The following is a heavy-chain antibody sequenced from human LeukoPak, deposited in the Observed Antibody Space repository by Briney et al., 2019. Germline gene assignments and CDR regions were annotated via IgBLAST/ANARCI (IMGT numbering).Heavy chain of an antibody. CDR2: IYYSGST. D-gene: IGHD5-18*01. V-gene: IGHV4-31*03. J-gene: IGHJ6*03. CDR1: GGSISSGGYY. CDR3: ARSQRHSYGYYYYYMDV. Sequence: SETLSLTCTVSGGSISSGGYYWSWIRQHPGKGLEWIGYIYYSGSTYYNPSLKSRVTISVDTSKNQFSLKLSSVTAADTAVYYCARSQRHSYGYYYYYMDVWGKGTTVTASS.